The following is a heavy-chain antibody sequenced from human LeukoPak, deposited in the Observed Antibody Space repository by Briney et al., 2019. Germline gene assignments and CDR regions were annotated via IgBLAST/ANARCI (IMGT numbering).Heavy chain of an antibody. CDR2: IYHSGST. V-gene: IGHV4-38-2*02. CDR3: ARDLAYDSSGHFDY. CDR1: GGSISSYY. Sequence: SETLSLTCTVSGGSISSYYWGWIRQPPGKGLEWIGSIYHSGSTYYNPSLKSRVTISVDTSKNQFSLKLSSVTAADTAVYYCARDLAYDSSGHFDYWGQGTLVTVSS. J-gene: IGHJ4*02. D-gene: IGHD3-22*01.